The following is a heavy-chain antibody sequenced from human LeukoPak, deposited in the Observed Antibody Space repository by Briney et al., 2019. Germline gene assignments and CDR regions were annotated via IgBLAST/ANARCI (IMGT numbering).Heavy chain of an antibody. D-gene: IGHD4-23*01. Sequence: ASVKVSCKASGYTFTSYAMHRVRQAPGQRLEWMGWINAGNGNTKYSQKFQGRVTITRDTSASTAYMELSSLRSEDTAVYYCAKGGNWGYYFDYWGQGTLVTVSP. CDR3: AKGGNWGYYFDY. CDR2: INAGNGNT. V-gene: IGHV1-3*01. J-gene: IGHJ4*02. CDR1: GYTFTSYA.